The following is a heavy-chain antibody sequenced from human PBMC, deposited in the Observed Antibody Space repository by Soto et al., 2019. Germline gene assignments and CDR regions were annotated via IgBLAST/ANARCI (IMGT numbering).Heavy chain of an antibody. CDR3: ACWSLATVRYPIYY. D-gene: IGHD4-17*01. J-gene: IGHJ4*02. CDR2: INAGNGNT. CDR1: GYTFTSYA. V-gene: IGHV1-3*01. Sequence: ASVKVSCKASGYTFTSYAMHWVRQAPGQRLEWMGWINAGNGNTKYSQKFQGRVTITRDTSASTAYMELSSLRSEDTAVYYFACWSLATVRYPIYYWGRGTLVPVSS.